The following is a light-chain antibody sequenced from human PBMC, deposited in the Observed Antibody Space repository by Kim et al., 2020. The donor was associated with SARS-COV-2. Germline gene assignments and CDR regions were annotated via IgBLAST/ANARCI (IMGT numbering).Light chain of an antibody. J-gene: IGKJ2*03. CDR1: QTVLYNSNNKNY. CDR2: WAS. Sequence: RATLNCKSSQTVLYNSNNKNYLAWYQQKPGQPPKLLIYWASIRESGVPDRFSGSGSETDFTLTISSLQAEDVAVYYCQQYYSTPPSFGQGTKLEI. V-gene: IGKV4-1*01. CDR3: QQYYSTPPS.